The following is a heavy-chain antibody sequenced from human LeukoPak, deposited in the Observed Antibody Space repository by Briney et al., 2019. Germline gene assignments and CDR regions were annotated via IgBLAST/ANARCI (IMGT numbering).Heavy chain of an antibody. Sequence: GASVKVSCKASGYTFTGYYMHWVRQAPGQGLEWMGCINPNSGGTKYAQKFQGGVTLTRDTSISTAYMELSRLRSDDTAVYYCARDVDLGYFDYWGQGTLVTVSS. D-gene: IGHD2-21*01. V-gene: IGHV1-2*02. CDR3: ARDVDLGYFDY. CDR2: INPNSGGT. CDR1: GYTFTGYY. J-gene: IGHJ4*02.